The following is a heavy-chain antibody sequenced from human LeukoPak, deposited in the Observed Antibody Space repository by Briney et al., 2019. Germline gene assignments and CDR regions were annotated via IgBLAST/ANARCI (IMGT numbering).Heavy chain of an antibody. D-gene: IGHD3-16*02. Sequence: GGSLRLSCAATGFSFRSYWMNWVRQAPGKGLEWLAIIKQDGSEKHYKGSVEGRFTISRDNAKNTLYLQMNSLRAEDTAVYYCATFTERENYHYTANLWGQGTLVIVS. CDR1: GFSFRSYW. CDR3: ATFTERENYHYTANL. V-gene: IGHV3-7*01. J-gene: IGHJ4*02. CDR2: IKQDGSEK.